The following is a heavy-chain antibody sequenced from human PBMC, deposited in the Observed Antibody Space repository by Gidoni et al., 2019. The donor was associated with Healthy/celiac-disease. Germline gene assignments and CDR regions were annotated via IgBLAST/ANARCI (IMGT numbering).Heavy chain of an antibody. CDR3: ASTGYSSSWYIRGAFDI. Sequence: QVQLVESGGGVVQPGRSLRLSCSASGFTFSSSGMHWVRQAPGKGLEWVAVIWYDGSNKYYADSVKGRFTISRDNSKNTLYLQMNSLRAEDTAVYYCASTGYSSSWYIRGAFDIWGQGTMVTVSS. V-gene: IGHV3-33*01. D-gene: IGHD6-13*01. J-gene: IGHJ3*02. CDR2: IWYDGSNK. CDR1: GFTFSSSG.